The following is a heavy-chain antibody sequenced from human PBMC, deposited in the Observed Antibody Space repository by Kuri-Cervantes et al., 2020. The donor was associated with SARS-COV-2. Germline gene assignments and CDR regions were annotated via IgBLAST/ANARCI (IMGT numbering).Heavy chain of an antibody. CDR2: ISSSSSYI. D-gene: IGHD4-17*01. CDR3: ASRGYGDYEVDY. V-gene: IGHV3-21*01. Sequence: GESLKISCAASGFTFSDYYMNWVRQAPGKGLEWVSSISSSSSYIYYADSVKGRFTISRDNAKNSLYLQMNSLRAEDTAVYYCASRGYGDYEVDYWGQGTLVTVSS. CDR1: GFTFSDYY. J-gene: IGHJ4*02.